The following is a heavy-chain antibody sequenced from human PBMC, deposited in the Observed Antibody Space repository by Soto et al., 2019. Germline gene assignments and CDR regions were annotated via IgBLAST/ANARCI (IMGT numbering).Heavy chain of an antibody. Sequence: GGSLRLSCAVSGSTFSSYGMHWVRQAPGKGLEWVAVIWYDGSSKYYADSVKGRFTISRDNSKNTLYLQMDSLRAEDTAVYYCATIVPGTSPDNFWGPGTL. CDR2: IWYDGSSK. D-gene: IGHD6-19*01. J-gene: IGHJ4*02. CDR3: ATIVPGTSPDNF. CDR1: GSTFSSYG. V-gene: IGHV3-33*01.